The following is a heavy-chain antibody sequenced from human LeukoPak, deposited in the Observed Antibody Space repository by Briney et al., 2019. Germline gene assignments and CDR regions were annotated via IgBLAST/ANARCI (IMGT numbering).Heavy chain of an antibody. Sequence: ASVKVSCKASGYTFTSYGISWVRQAPGQGLEWMGWISAYNGNTNYAQKLQGRVTMTTDTSTSTAYMELRSLRSDDTAVYYCARTVIKYSSSSKINWFDPWGQGTLVTVSS. CDR2: ISAYNGNT. V-gene: IGHV1-18*01. J-gene: IGHJ5*02. CDR3: ARTVIKYSSSSKINWFDP. CDR1: GYTFTSYG. D-gene: IGHD6-6*01.